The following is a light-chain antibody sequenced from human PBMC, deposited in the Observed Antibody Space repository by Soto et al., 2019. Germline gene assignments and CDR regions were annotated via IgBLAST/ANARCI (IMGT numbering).Light chain of an antibody. CDR3: SSYTSSSTRV. Sequence: QSVLTQPASVSGSPGQSITISCTGTSSDAGGYNYVSWYQQHPGKAPKLMIYDVSNRPSGVSNRFSGSKSGNTASLTISGLQTEYEADYYCSSYTSSSTRVFGTGTKVTVL. CDR1: SSDAGGYNY. CDR2: DVS. J-gene: IGLJ1*01. V-gene: IGLV2-14*03.